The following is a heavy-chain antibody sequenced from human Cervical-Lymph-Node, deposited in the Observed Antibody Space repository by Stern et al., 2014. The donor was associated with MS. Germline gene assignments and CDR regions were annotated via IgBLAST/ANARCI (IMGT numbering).Heavy chain of an antibody. CDR1: GFTFSSYA. D-gene: IGHD6-19*01. V-gene: IGHV3-30-3*01. Sequence: VQLVQSGGGVVQPGRSLRLSCAASGFTFSSYAMHWVRQAPGPGLEWVAVISYDGSNKYYADSVKGRFTISRDNSKNTLYLQMNSLRAEDTAVYYCARGSPGIAVAGTEIDYWGQGTLVTVSS. CDR3: ARGSPGIAVAGTEIDY. CDR2: ISYDGSNK. J-gene: IGHJ4*02.